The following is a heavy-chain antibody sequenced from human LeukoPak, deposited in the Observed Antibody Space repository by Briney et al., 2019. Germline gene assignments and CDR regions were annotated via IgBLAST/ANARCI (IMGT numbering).Heavy chain of an antibody. V-gene: IGHV3-48*01. CDR3: ARVRITIFGVVTPFDY. CDR1: GFTFSSYS. D-gene: IGHD3-3*01. CDR2: ISSSSSTI. J-gene: IGHJ4*02. Sequence: GGSLRLSCAASGFTFSSYSMNWVRQAPGKGLEWVSYISSSSSTIYYADSVKGRFTISRDNAKNSLYLQMNSLRAEDTAVYYCARVRITIFGVVTPFDYWGQGTLVTVSS.